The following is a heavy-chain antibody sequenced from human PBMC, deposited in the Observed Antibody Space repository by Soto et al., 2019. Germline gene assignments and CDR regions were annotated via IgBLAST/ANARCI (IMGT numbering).Heavy chain of an antibody. D-gene: IGHD2-15*01. CDR1: GGTFSSYA. CDR2: IIPISGTA. V-gene: IGHV1-69*01. CDR3: ARVSREYCSGGSCHPYGYFDL. Sequence: QVQLVQSGAEVKKPGSSVKVSCKASGGTFSSYAISWVRQAPGQGLEWMGGIIPISGTANYAQKFQGRVTITADESTSTAYMELSSLRSEDTAVYYCARVSREYCSGGSCHPYGYFDLWGRGTLVTVSS. J-gene: IGHJ2*01.